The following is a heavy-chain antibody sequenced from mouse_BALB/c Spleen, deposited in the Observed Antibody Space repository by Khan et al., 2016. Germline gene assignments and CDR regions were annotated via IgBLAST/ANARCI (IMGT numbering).Heavy chain of an antibody. J-gene: IGHJ1*01. D-gene: IGHD1-1*01. V-gene: IGHV9-3-1*01. Sequence: QIQLVQSGPELKKPGKTVKISCKASGYTFTNYGMNWVKQAPGKGLKWMGWINTYSGESTYADDLKGRFAFSLETSANTAYLEINNLKNEDTATYFCARYRYYYGSSRYFDVWGAGTTVTVSS. CDR3: ARYRYYYGSSRYFDV. CDR1: GYTFTNYG. CDR2: INTYSGES.